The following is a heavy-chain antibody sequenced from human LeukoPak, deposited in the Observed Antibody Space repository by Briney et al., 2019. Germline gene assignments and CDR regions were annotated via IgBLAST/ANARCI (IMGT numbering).Heavy chain of an antibody. CDR2: IYPNRGAT. V-gene: IGHV1-2*02. J-gene: IGHJ4*02. CDR1: GYTFTGYY. Sequence: GASVKVSCKASGYTFTGYYMHWVRQAPGQGLEWMGWIYPNRGATKYAQKFQGRVTMTRDTSISTAYMELSRLRSDDTAVYYCGTLLSNGPFDYWGQGSLVTVSS. CDR3: GTLLSNGPFDY.